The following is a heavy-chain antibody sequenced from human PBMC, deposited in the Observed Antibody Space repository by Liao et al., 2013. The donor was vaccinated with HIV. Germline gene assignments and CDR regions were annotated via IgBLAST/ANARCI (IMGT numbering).Heavy chain of an antibody. CDR3: ARVYGSSGYYDYFDY. CDR2: IYSSGST. CDR1: GGSISSGSHY. Sequence: QVQLQESGPGLVKPSQTLSLTCTVSGGSISSGSHYWSWIRQPAGKGLEWIGRIYSSGSTNYDPSLKSRVTISVDASKNQFSLKLSSVTAADTAVYYCARVYGSSGYYDYFDYWGQGTLVTVSS. D-gene: IGHD3-22*01. J-gene: IGHJ4*02. V-gene: IGHV4-61*02.